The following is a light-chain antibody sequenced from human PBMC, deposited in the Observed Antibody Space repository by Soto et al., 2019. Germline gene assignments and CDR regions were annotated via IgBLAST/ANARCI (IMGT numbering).Light chain of an antibody. CDR1: SSNIGSNP. V-gene: IGLV1-44*01. Sequence: QSVLTQPPSASGTPGQRVTISASGSSSNIGSNPVSWYQQRPGTAPKLLIYDNDERPSGVPVRFSGSKSAISASLAISGLQSEDEGDYYCATWDDSRNGYVFGPGTKVTVL. CDR2: DND. J-gene: IGLJ1*01. CDR3: ATWDDSRNGYV.